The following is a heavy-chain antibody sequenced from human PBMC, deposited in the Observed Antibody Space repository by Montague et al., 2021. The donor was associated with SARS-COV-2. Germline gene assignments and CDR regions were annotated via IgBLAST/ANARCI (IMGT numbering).Heavy chain of an antibody. V-gene: IGHV4-4*02. D-gene: IGHD3-10*01. CDR2: IYHTGST. CDR3: ASRGAGWFGSNPERFDY. CDR1: GGSISSSNW. J-gene: IGHJ4*02. Sequence: SETLSLTCAVYGGSISSSNWWSWVRQPPGKGLEWIGEIYHTGSTNHNPSLKSRVTISVDKSKNQSSLKLSSVTAADTAVYYCASRGAGWFGSNPERFDYWGQGTLVTVSS.